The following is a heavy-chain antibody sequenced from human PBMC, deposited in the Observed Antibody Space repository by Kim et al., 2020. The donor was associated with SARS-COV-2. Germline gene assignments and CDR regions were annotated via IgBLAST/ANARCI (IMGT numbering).Heavy chain of an antibody. CDR3: AKEAPYSSSSPGAFDI. CDR2: ISWNSGSI. D-gene: IGHD6-6*01. Sequence: GGSLRLSCAASGFTFGDYAMHWVRQAPGKGLEWVSGISWNSGSIGYADSVKGRFTISRDNAKNSLYLQMNSLRAEDTALYYCAKEAPYSSSSPGAFDIWGQGTMVTVSS. V-gene: IGHV3-9*01. CDR1: GFTFGDYA. J-gene: IGHJ3*02.